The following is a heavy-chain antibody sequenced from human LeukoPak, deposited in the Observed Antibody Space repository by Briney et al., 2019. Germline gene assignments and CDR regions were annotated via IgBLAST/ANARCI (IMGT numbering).Heavy chain of an antibody. CDR2: INQDGSEK. D-gene: IGHD3-10*01. CDR3: ARDRPLGSYYREYYFDS. J-gene: IGHJ4*02. Sequence: GGSLRLSCAASGFTFSSYWMSWVRQAPGKGLEWVANINQDGSEKYYVDSVKGRFTISRDNAKNSLYLQMNSLRAEDTAVYYCARDRPLGSYYREYYFDSWSQGTLVTVSS. CDR1: GFTFSSYW. V-gene: IGHV3-7*01.